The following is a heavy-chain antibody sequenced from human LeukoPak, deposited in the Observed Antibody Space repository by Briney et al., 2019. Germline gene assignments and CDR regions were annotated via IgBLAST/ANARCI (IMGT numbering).Heavy chain of an antibody. J-gene: IGHJ4*02. Sequence: GGSLRLSCAASGFTFSSYAMSWVRQAPGKGLEWVSAISGDDGSTYYADSLKGRFTISRDNSKNTLYLQMNSLRAEDTAVYYCAKDISQGYTYGFIEQDFWGQGTPVTVSS. V-gene: IGHV3-23*01. D-gene: IGHD5-18*01. CDR2: ISGDDGST. CDR1: GFTFSSYA. CDR3: AKDISQGYTYGFIEQDF.